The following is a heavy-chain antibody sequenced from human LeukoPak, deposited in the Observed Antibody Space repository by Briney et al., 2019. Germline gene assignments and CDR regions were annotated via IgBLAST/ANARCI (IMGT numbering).Heavy chain of an antibody. J-gene: IGHJ5*02. V-gene: IGHV3-21*06. CDR2: IDSSGGYM. CDR1: GFTFNTYS. CDR3: ARDLFGVANKDFDP. D-gene: IGHD3-3*01. Sequence: GGSLRLSCEASGFTFNTYSMNWARQAPGKGLEWVSSIDSSGGYMFYADSVKGRFIISRDNAKDSLYLQMNSLRAEDTAVYYCARDLFGVANKDFDPWGQGTLVTVSS.